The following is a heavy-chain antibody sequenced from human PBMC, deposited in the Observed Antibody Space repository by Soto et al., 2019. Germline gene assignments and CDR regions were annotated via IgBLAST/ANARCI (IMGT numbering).Heavy chain of an antibody. Sequence: SVKVSCKASGYTFTGYYMHWVRQAPVQGLEWMGWINPNSGGTNYAQKFQGRVTMTRDTSTSTAYMELSRLRSDDTAVYYCARAYCGGDCYSYYYYYYGMDVWGQGTTVTVSS. V-gene: IGHV1-2*02. D-gene: IGHD2-21*02. J-gene: IGHJ6*02. CDR1: GYTFTGYY. CDR3: ARAYCGGDCYSYYYYYYGMDV. CDR2: INPNSGGT.